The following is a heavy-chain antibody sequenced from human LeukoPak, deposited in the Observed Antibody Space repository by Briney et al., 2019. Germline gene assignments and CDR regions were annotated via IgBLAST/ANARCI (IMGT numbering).Heavy chain of an antibody. D-gene: IGHD6-13*01. J-gene: IGHJ4*02. CDR3: VKNSGWYCLDY. CDR2: IDGDGSHS. CDR1: GFSFSNYW. V-gene: IGHV3-7*03. Sequence: GGSLRLSCAASGFSFSNYWMTWVRQAPGKGLERVADIDGDGSHSYCVDSVKGRFTLSRDNAKNSLFLQMNSLRAEDTAVYYCVKNSGWYCLDYWGQGTLVTVSS.